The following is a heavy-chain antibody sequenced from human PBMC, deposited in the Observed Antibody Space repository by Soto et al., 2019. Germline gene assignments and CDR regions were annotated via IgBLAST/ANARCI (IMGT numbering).Heavy chain of an antibody. Sequence: LRLSCAASGFTFRSFTMNWVRQAPGKGLEWVSTISSNSAYIYYTDALRGRFTISRDNAKNSLHLQMNSLGAEDTAVYYCTRDASRDSSARGWFDPWGPGTLVTVS. V-gene: IGHV3-21*01. D-gene: IGHD6-13*01. CDR3: TRDASRDSSARGWFDP. CDR1: GFTFRSFT. CDR2: ISSNSAYI. J-gene: IGHJ5*02.